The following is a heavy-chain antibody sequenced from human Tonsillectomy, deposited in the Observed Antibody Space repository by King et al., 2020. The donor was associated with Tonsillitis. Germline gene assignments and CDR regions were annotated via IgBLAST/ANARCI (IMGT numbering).Heavy chain of an antibody. V-gene: IGHV4-39*01. D-gene: IGHD6-13*01. CDR1: GDSASSNSNY. CDR2: KYFRGNT. Sequence: QLQESGPGLVKPSETLSLTCSVSGDSASSNSNYWGWIRQPPGKGLEWIGSKYFRGNTYYSPSLQGRVPIPADTPKSQLSLKLTSVTAADTAVYFCARRRDRYSRPHFDFWGQGTLVTVSS. CDR3: ARRRDRYSRPHFDF. J-gene: IGHJ4*02.